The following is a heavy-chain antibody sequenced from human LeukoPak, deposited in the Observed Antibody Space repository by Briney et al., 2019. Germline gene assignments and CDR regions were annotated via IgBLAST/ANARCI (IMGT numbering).Heavy chain of an antibody. D-gene: IGHD3-10*01. J-gene: IGHJ4*02. CDR3: ATSQRGLIPYFDY. V-gene: IGHV4-38-2*01. CDR2: IFHTGNT. CDR1: EFSISSGYY. Sequence: KPSETLSLTCAVSEFSISSGYYWGWIRQAPGKGLEWIGTIFHTGNTSYKPSLKSRVTISVDTSKNYFSLRLTPVTAADTAVYYCATSQRGLIPYFDYWGQGTLVTVSS.